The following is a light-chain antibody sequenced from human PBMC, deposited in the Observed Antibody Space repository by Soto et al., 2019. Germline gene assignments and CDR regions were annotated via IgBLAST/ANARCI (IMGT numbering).Light chain of an antibody. Sequence: IQMTQSPPSLSAPVGDKVTISCRASQSISDYLSWYQQKPGKAPKLLIYGASTLHSGVPPRFSGTGYGTDFTLTISSLQPEDFATYYCQQSYSTLSFGPGTKVDIK. CDR3: QQSYSTLS. CDR1: QSISDY. V-gene: IGKV1-39*01. J-gene: IGKJ3*01. CDR2: GAS.